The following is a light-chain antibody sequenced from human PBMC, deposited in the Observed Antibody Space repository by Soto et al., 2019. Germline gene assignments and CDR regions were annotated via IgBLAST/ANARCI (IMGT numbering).Light chain of an antibody. CDR3: QQYGNSPPLT. V-gene: IGKV3-20*01. J-gene: IGKJ4*01. Sequence: EIVFTKSPVTLTLSPGERATLSCRASPSVSSHLAWYQQRPGQAPKLLIYGASSRATGIPGRFSGGGSGTDFSLTIIRLEPEEFAPYYCQQYGNSPPLTFGGGTKVDNK. CDR2: GAS. CDR1: PSVSSH.